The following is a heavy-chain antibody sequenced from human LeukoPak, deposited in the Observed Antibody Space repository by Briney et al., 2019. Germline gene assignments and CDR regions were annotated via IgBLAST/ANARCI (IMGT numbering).Heavy chain of an antibody. CDR2: IWYDGSNK. CDR3: AKEVNRLGDYYFDY. CDR1: GFTFSSYG. D-gene: IGHD3-10*01. J-gene: IGHJ4*02. Sequence: GGSLRLSCAASGFTFSSYGMHWVRQAPGKGLKWVAVIWYDGSNKYYADSVKGRFTISRDNSKNTLYLQMNSLRAEDTAVYYCAKEVNRLGDYYFDYWGQGTLVTVSS. V-gene: IGHV3-33*06.